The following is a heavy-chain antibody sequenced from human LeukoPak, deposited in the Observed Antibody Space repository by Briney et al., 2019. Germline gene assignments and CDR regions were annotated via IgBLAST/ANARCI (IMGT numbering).Heavy chain of an antibody. CDR1: GGSISSYY. CDR3: ARIFSSGYCSGGSCYSLLRRWEAWFDP. D-gene: IGHD2-15*01. J-gene: IGHJ5*02. V-gene: IGHV4-59*01. Sequence: SETLSLTCTVSGGSISSYYWSWLRQPPGKGLEWIGYIYYSGSTNYNPSLKSRVTISVDTSKNQFSLKLSSVTAADTAVYYCARIFSSGYCSGGSCYSLLRRWEAWFDPWGQGTLVTVSS. CDR2: IYYSGST.